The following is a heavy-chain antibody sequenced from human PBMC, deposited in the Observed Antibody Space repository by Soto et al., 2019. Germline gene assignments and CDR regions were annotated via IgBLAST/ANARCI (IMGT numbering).Heavy chain of an antibody. J-gene: IGHJ3*02. CDR1: GFTFGGYW. D-gene: IGHD2-8*01. Sequence: EAQVVESGGGLVQPGGSLRLSCAASGFTFGGYWMNWVRQAPGKGLEWVANIKEDGTVKNYVDSVKGRFTISRDNAKNSLYLQMNSLRGEDTAVYYCAKSNALTIWGQGTMVTVSS. CDR3: AKSNALTI. V-gene: IGHV3-7*01. CDR2: IKEDGTVK.